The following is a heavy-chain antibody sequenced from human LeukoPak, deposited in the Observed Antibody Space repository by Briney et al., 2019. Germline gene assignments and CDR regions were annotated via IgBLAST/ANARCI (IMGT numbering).Heavy chain of an antibody. Sequence: SETLSVTCTVSGVSISSYYWGWIRQPPGKGLEWIGSIYYSGSTYYNPSLKSRVTISVDTSKNQFSLKLSSVTAADTAVYYCARQMADKITMIVVVITYYFDYWGQGTLVTVSS. J-gene: IGHJ4*02. D-gene: IGHD3-22*01. CDR2: IYYSGST. V-gene: IGHV4-39*01. CDR1: GVSISSYY. CDR3: ARQMADKITMIVVVITYYFDY.